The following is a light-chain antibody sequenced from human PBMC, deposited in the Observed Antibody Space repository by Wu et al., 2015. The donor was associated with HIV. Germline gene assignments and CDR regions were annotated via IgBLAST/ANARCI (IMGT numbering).Light chain of an antibody. J-gene: IGKJ1*01. CDR2: KAS. CDR3: QQYNTYSP. Sequence: DIQMTQSPSTLSASVGDRVTITCRASQSISNWLAWYQQKPGKAPKLLIYKASTLESGVPSRFSGTGSGTEFTLTISSLQPDDFATYYCQQYNTYSPFGQGTKVEIK. CDR1: QSISNW. V-gene: IGKV1-5*03.